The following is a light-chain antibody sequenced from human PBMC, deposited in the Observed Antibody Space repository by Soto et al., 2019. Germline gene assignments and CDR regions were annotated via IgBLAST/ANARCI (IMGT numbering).Light chain of an antibody. Sequence: SYELTQPPSVSVAPGQTARITCGGNNIGIKSVHWYQQKPGQAPVLVVYDDTYRPSGIPERFSGSNSGNTATLTISRVEAGDEADYYCQVWHIGSYRVFGGGTKLTVL. J-gene: IGLJ3*02. CDR3: QVWHIGSYRV. CDR1: NIGIKS. V-gene: IGLV3-21*02. CDR2: DDT.